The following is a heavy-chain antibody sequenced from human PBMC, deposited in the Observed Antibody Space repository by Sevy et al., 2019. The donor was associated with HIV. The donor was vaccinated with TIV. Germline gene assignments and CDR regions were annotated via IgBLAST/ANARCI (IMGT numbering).Heavy chain of an antibody. V-gene: IGHV3-30-3*01. J-gene: IGHJ6*02. Sequence: GGSLRLSCAASGFTFSSYAMHWVRQAPGKGLEWVAVISYDGSNKYYADSVKGRFTISRDNSKNTLYLQMNSLRAEDTALYYCARGDPYYYDSSGYYHIYYYYGMDVWGQGTTVTVSS. D-gene: IGHD3-22*01. CDR1: GFTFSSYA. CDR3: ARGDPYYYDSSGYYHIYYYYGMDV. CDR2: ISYDGSNK.